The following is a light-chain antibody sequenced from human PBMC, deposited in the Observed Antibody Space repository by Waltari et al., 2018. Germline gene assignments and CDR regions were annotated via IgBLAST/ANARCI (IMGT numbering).Light chain of an antibody. CDR2: DAS. V-gene: IGKV1-33*01. CDR3: QQCDSLPYS. J-gene: IGKJ2*03. CDR1: QDIKTN. Sequence: DIQMTQSPSSLSASVGDRVTITCQASQDIKTNLNWYQQKPGKAPKFLIYDASNVETGVPSRFSGSGSGTDFTLTISSLQPEDFATYYCQQCDSLPYSFGQGTKLE.